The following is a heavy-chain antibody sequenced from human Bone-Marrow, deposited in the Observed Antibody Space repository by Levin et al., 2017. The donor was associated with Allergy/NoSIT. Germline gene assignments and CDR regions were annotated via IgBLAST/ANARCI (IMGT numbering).Heavy chain of an antibody. D-gene: IGHD6-13*01. Sequence: GGSLRLSCAASGFTFSSYGMHWVRQAPGKGLEWVAVISYDGSNKYYADSVKGRFTISRDNSKNTLYLQMNSLRAEDTAVYYCAKTAPDPSYSSSWYYFDYWGQGTLVTVSS. CDR1: GFTFSSYG. CDR3: AKTAPDPSYSSSWYYFDY. V-gene: IGHV3-30*18. CDR2: ISYDGSNK. J-gene: IGHJ4*02.